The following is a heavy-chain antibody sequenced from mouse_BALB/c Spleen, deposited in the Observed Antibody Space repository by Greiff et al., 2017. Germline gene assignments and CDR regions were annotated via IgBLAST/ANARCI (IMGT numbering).Heavy chain of an antibody. D-gene: IGHD2-4*01. CDR1: GFTFSSYG. V-gene: IGHV5-6*01. CDR3: ARQSGYDYDDYAMDY. CDR2: ISSGGSYT. Sequence: EVKLVESGGDLVKPGGSLKLSCAASGFTFSSYGMSWVRQTPDKRLEWVATISSGGSYTYYPDSVKGRFTISRDNAKNTLYLQMSSLKSEDTAMYYCARQSGYDYDDYAMDYWGQGTSVTVSS. J-gene: IGHJ4*01.